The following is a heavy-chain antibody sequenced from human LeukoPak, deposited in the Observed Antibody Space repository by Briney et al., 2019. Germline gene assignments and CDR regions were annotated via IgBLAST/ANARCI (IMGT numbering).Heavy chain of an antibody. CDR2: IRNDGSNK. V-gene: IGHV3-30*02. CDR1: GFTFSTYG. CDR3: AKDRFSPRDIVVVPASFDP. D-gene: IGHD2-2*01. J-gene: IGHJ5*02. Sequence: TGGSLRLSCAASGFTFSTYGMHWVRQAPGKGLEWVSFIRNDGSNKYYADSVKGRFTVSRDNSKNTLYLQMNSLRAEDTAVYYCAKDRFSPRDIVVVPASFDPWGQGTLVTVSS.